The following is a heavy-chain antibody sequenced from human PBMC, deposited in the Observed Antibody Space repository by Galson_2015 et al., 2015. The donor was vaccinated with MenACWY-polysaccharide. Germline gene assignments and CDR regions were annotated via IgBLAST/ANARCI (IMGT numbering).Heavy chain of an antibody. J-gene: IGHJ3*02. CDR3: GGRHSVITFSYAFDI. V-gene: IGHV5-51*03. Sequence: QSGEEVKMRGESLKISCKGSAFIFSHYWIGWVRQVPGKGLEWMGIIYAGDSETKYRQSFQGQVTISADKSIATAYLQWSSLKASDTAMYYGGGRHSVITFSYAFDIWGQGTMVTVSS. D-gene: IGHD3-22*01. CDR2: IYAGDSET. CDR1: AFIFSHYW.